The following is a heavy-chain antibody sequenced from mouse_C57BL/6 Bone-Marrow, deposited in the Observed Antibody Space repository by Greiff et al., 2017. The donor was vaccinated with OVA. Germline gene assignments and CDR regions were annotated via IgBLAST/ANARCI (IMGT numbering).Heavy chain of an antibody. CDR2: ISNFAYSI. V-gene: IGHV5-15*01. CDR1: GFTFSDYG. J-gene: IGHJ4*01. CDR3: ARRRSSYYYAMDY. Sequence: EVHLVESGGGLVQPGGSLKLSCAASGFTFSDYGMAWVRQAPRKGPEWVAFISNFAYSIYYAYTVTGRFTLSRENAKNTLYLEMSSLRSEDTAMYYCARRRSSYYYAMDYWGQGTSVTVSS. D-gene: IGHD1-3*01.